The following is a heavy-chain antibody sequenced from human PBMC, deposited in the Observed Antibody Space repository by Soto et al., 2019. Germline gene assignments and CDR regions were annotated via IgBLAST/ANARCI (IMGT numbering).Heavy chain of an antibody. Sequence: EVQLVESGGGLVQPGGSLRLSCAASGFTFSSYAMHWVRQAPGKGLEYVSAISSNGGSTYYANSVKGRFIISRDNSKNTLYLQMGSMRAEDMAVYYCARGPGFWSGDYMYYYYMDVWGKGTTVTVSS. J-gene: IGHJ6*03. CDR3: ARGPGFWSGDYMYYYYMDV. V-gene: IGHV3-64*01. D-gene: IGHD3-3*01. CDR2: ISSNGGST. CDR1: GFTFSSYA.